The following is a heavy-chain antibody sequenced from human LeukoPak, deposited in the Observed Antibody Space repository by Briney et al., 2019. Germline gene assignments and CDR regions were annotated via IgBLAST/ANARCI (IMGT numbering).Heavy chain of an antibody. J-gene: IGHJ4*02. D-gene: IGHD3-22*01. V-gene: IGHV3-23*01. CDR3: AKDLGGLYYYDSSGPYYFDY. CDR2: ISGSGGST. Sequence: GGSLRLSCAASGFTFSSYAMSWVRQAPGKGLEWVSAISGSGGSTYYADSVKGRFTISRDNSKNTLYLQMNSLRAEDTAVYYCAKDLGGLYYYDSSGPYYFDYWGQGTLVTVSS. CDR1: GFTFSSYA.